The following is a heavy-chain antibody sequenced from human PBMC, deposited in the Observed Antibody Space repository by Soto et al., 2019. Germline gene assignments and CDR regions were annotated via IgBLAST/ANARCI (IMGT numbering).Heavy chain of an antibody. Sequence: LSLTCAVYGGSFSGYYLSWIRQPPGKGLEWIGEINHSGSTNYNPSLKSRVTISVDTSKNQFSLKLSSVTAADTAVYYCARGCRIQLWLRYYGMDVWGQGTTVTVSS. CDR3: ARGCRIQLWLRYYGMDV. V-gene: IGHV4-34*01. D-gene: IGHD5-18*01. CDR1: GGSFSGYY. CDR2: INHSGST. J-gene: IGHJ6*02.